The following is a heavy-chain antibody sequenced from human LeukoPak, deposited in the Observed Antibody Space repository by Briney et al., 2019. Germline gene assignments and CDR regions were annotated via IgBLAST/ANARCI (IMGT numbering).Heavy chain of an antibody. J-gene: IGHJ4*02. CDR3: ARYRVVVITNKNYYFDY. V-gene: IGHV3-74*03. CDR1: GFTFSNYW. D-gene: IGHD3-22*01. CDR2: IDNAGSIT. Sequence: GGSLRLSCAASGFTFSNYWIHWVRQAPGKGLVWVSRIDNAGSITTYADSVKGRFTISRDNSKNTLYLQMNSLRAEDTAVYYCARYRVVVITNKNYYFDYWGQGTLVTVSS.